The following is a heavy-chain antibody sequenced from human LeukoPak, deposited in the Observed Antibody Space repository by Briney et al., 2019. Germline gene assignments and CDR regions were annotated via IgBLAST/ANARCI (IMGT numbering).Heavy chain of an antibody. J-gene: IGHJ4*02. CDR1: GFTFDSCW. V-gene: IGHV3-7*04. CDR3: ARERDHYDFFDY. Sequence: GGSLRLSCAASGFTFDSCWMSWVRQAPGKGLEWVANIKQDGSEKYYVDSVKGRFTISRDNAKNSLYLQMNSLRAEDTAVYFCARERDHYDFFDYWGQGTLVTVSS. D-gene: IGHD4-17*01. CDR2: IKQDGSEK.